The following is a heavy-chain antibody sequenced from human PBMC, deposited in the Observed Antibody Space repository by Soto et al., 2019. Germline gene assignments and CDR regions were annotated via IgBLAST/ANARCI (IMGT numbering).Heavy chain of an antibody. Sequence: ASVKVSCKASGSTFTNYYIHWVRQAPGQGLEWMGWINPNSGGTTYAQRFQGRVTMTSGTSISTAYMELSRMRSDDTAIYYCARVPPRPNWFEPWGQGTMVTVSS. V-gene: IGHV1-2*02. CDR2: INPNSGGT. CDR3: ARVPPRPNWFEP. CDR1: GSTFTNYY. J-gene: IGHJ5*02.